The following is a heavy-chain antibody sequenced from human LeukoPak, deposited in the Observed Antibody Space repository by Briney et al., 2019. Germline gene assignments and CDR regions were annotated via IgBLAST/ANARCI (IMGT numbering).Heavy chain of an antibody. CDR1: GFTFSSYG. V-gene: IGHV3-30*02. CDR2: ISYDETNK. J-gene: IGHJ6*03. Sequence: GGSLRLSCAASGFTFSSYGMHWVRQAPGKGLEWVAIISYDETNKYYTDSVKGRFTISRDNSKNTLFLQMTSLKTEDTAVYYCAKHPGDFTGIVNYYYMDLWGKGTTVTVSS. CDR3: AKHPGDFTGIVNYYYMDL. D-gene: IGHD1-26*01.